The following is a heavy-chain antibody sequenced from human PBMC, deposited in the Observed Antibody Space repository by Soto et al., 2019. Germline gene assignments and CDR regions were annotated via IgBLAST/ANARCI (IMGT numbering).Heavy chain of an antibody. Sequence: EVQLLESGGGLVQPGGSLRLSCAASGFTFSSYAMSWVRQAPGKGLEWVSAISGSGGSTYYADSVKGRFTISRDNSKNTLYLQLNSLRAEDTAVYYCAKCKQLVYGEYRYWGQGTLVTVSS. J-gene: IGHJ4*02. D-gene: IGHD6-13*01. V-gene: IGHV3-23*01. CDR2: ISGSGGST. CDR3: AKCKQLVYGEYRY. CDR1: GFTFSSYA.